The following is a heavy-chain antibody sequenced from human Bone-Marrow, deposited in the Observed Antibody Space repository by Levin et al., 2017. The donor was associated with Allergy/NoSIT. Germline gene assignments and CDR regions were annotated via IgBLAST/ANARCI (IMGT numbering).Heavy chain of an antibody. J-gene: IGHJ4*02. CDR2: VTDSGGDT. CDR1: GFTFNNYA. CDR3: AKGVGGSYPSSRVADY. V-gene: IGHV3-23*01. Sequence: GGSLRLSCAASGFTFNNYAMSWVRQAPGKGLEWVATVTDSGGDTIYADSVKGRFTISRDNSKNTLSLQMNSLRAEDAAVYYCAKGVGGSYPSSRVADYWGQGTLVTVSS. D-gene: IGHD1-26*01.